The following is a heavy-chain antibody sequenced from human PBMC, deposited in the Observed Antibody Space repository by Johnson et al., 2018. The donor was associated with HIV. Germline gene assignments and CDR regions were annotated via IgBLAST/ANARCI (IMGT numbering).Heavy chain of an antibody. CDR2: LFSGGST. CDR1: SFSFHDYA. CDR3: ARDFPLVAAAGTVGAFDI. J-gene: IGHJ3*02. D-gene: IGHD6-13*01. Sequence: VQLVESGGDLVQPGRSLRLSCAASSFSFHDYALHWVRQAPGKGLEWVSVLFSGGSTYYTDSVKGRFTLSRDNSKNTLYLQMNSLRAEDTAVYYCARDFPLVAAAGTVGAFDIWGQGTMVTVSS. V-gene: IGHV3-66*01.